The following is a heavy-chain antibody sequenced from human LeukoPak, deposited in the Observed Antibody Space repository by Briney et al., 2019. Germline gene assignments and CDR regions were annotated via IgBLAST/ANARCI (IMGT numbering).Heavy chain of an antibody. J-gene: IGHJ4*02. CDR2: INGDETST. CDR3: AKALQVWLFGFDY. D-gene: IGHD5-18*01. Sequence: GGSLRLSCAASGFTFSSHWMHWARQAPGKGLVWVSRINGDETSTAYADSVKGRFTISRDNAKNTLYLQMNSLRAEDTAVYYCAKALQVWLFGFDYWGQGTLVTVSS. CDR1: GFTFSSHW. V-gene: IGHV3-74*01.